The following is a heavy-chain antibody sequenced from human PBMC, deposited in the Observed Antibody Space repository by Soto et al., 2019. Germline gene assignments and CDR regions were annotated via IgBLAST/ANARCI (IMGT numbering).Heavy chain of an antibody. Sequence: AGGSLRLSCAASGFTFSDYYMSWIRQAPGKGLEWVSYISSSSSYTNYADSVKGRFTISRDNAKNSLYLQMNSLRAEDTAVYYCARIPLTGYSSSWYQTWFDPWGQGTLVTVSS. CDR3: ARIPLTGYSSSWYQTWFDP. V-gene: IGHV3-11*06. J-gene: IGHJ5*02. CDR1: GFTFSDYY. D-gene: IGHD6-13*01. CDR2: ISSSSSYT.